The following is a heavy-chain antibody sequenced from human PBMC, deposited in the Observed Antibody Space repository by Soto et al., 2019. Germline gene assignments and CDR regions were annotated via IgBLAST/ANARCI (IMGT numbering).Heavy chain of an antibody. CDR3: ARYNAASGTYYFDY. CDR1: GASVSSRFW. CDR2: IYHSGSA. Sequence: QVELQESGPGLVKPSGTLSLTCAVSGASVSSRFWWSWVRQSPGKGLEWIGEIYHSGSANYNPSLKSRVTMSVDNSKNQFSLKLNSVTAADTAVYYCARYNAASGTYYFDYWGQATLVTVSS. D-gene: IGHD6-13*01. J-gene: IGHJ4*02. V-gene: IGHV4-4*02.